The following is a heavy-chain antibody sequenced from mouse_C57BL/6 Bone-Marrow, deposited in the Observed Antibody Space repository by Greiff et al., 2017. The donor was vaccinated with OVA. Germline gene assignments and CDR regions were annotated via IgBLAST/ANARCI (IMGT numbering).Heavy chain of an antibody. CDR2: IYPGNSDT. J-gene: IGHJ1*03. CDR3: TRLGDGYYVRVWYFDV. Sequence: VQLQQSGTVLARPGASVKMSCKTSGYTFTSYWMHWVKQRPGQGLEWIGAIYPGNSDTSYNQKFKGKATLTAVTSASTAYMELSSLTNEDSAVYYCTRLGDGYYVRVWYFDVWGTGTTVTVSS. D-gene: IGHD2-3*01. CDR1: GYTFTSYW. V-gene: IGHV1-5*01.